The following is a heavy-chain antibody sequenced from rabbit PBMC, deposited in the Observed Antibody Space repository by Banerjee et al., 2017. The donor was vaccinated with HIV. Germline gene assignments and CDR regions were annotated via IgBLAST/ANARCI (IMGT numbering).Heavy chain of an antibody. CDR2: IYAGSSGST. Sequence: QSLEESGGDLVKPGASLTLTCTASGFTLSSYWMCWVRQAPGKGLEWIACIYAGSSGSTWYASWAKDRFTISKTSSTTVTLQMTSLTAADTATYFCARYSYDDYGDPYYFNLWGPGTLVTVS. CDR1: GFTLSSYW. V-gene: IGHV1S40*01. J-gene: IGHJ4*01. D-gene: IGHD2-1*01. CDR3: ARYSYDDYGDPYYFNL.